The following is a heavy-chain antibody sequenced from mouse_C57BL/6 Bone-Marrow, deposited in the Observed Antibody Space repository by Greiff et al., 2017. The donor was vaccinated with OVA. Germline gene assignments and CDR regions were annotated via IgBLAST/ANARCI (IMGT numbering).Heavy chain of an antibody. J-gene: IGHJ4*01. CDR1: GFNIKDDY. Sequence: VQLKQSGAELVRPGASVKLSCTASGFNIKDDYMHWVKQRPEQGLEWIGWIDPETGDTEYASKFQGKAPITADTSSNPAYLQLSSLTSEDTAVYYCRNWGAMEYWGQGTSVTVSS. V-gene: IGHV14-4*01. D-gene: IGHD4-1*01. CDR3: RNWGAMEY. CDR2: IDPETGDT.